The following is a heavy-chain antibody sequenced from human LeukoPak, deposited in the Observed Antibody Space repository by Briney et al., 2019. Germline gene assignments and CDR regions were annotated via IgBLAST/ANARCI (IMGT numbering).Heavy chain of an antibody. CDR1: GGSISGGTYY. CDR2: IYTSGST. V-gene: IGHV4-61*02. J-gene: IGHJ5*02. CDR3: ARGRLDWFDP. Sequence: SETLSLTCTVSGGSISGGTYYWSWIRQPAGKGLEWIGRIYTSGSTNYNPSLKSRVTISVDTSKNQFSLKLISVSAADTAVYYCARGRLDWFDPWGQGTLVTVSS.